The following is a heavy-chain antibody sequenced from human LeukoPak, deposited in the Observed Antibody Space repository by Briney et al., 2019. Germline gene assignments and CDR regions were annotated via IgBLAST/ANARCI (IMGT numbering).Heavy chain of an antibody. J-gene: IGHJ4*02. CDR3: ARAPITSPFYFDY. CDR1: GFTFSSYA. Sequence: GGSLRLSCAASGFTFSSYAMGWVRQAPGKGLEWVSGINWSGGSTGYADPLRGRFTISRDNAKNSLYLQMDSLRAEDTALYYCARAPITSPFYFDYWGQGTLVTVSS. D-gene: IGHD2-2*01. CDR2: INWSGGST. V-gene: IGHV3-20*04.